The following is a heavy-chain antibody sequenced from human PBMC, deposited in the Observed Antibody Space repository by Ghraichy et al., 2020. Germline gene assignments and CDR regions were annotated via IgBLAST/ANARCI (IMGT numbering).Heavy chain of an antibody. D-gene: IGHD6-6*01. CDR1: GGSISSYY. CDR3: AREGPDSGSSSAVAFDI. J-gene: IGHJ3*02. V-gene: IGHV4-59*01. Sequence: SETLSLTCTVSGGSISSYYWSWIRQPPGKGLEWIGYIYYSGSTNYNPSLKSRVTISVDTSKNQFSLKLSSVTAADTAVYYCAREGPDSGSSSAVAFDIWGQGTMVTVSS. CDR2: IYYSGST.